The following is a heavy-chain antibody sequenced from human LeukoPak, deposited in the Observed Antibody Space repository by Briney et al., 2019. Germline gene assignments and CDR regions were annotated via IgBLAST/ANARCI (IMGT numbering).Heavy chain of an antibody. CDR3: ATSNDAKIAPFDH. D-gene: IGHD2-21*01. Sequence: SETLSLTCTVSGVSMTAYQWSWVRQSPEKGLEWIGCINTKGETSYNPSLKSRVTTSVDTSKSQFSLRLTSVTAADTAVYYCATSNDAKIAPFDHWGQGAPVTVSS. CDR2: INTKGET. V-gene: IGHV4-4*09. CDR1: GVSMTAYQ. J-gene: IGHJ4*02.